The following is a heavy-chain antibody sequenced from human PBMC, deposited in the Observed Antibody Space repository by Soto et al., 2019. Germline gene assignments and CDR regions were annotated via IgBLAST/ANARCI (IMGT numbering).Heavy chain of an antibody. J-gene: IGHJ6*02. D-gene: IGHD1-26*01. Sequence: QVQLVESGGGVVQPGRSLRLSCAASGFTFSSYGMHWVRQAPGQGLEWGAVIWYDGSNKYYAASVTGRFTIFRDNSKNTLYLQMNSLRAEDTAVYYCARDGVLLRRGGIDVWGQGTTVTVSS. V-gene: IGHV3-33*01. CDR2: IWYDGSNK. CDR1: GFTFSSYG. CDR3: ARDGVLLRRGGIDV.